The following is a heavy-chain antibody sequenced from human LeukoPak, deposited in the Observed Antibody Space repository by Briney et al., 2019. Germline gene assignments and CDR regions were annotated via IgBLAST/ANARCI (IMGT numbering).Heavy chain of an antibody. D-gene: IGHD2-8*02. J-gene: IGHJ4*02. CDR3: ARGFRSGYWRGYYFDY. V-gene: IGHV3-21*01. CDR2: ISSSSSYI. Sequence: GGSLRLSCAASGFTSSSDSMNWLRQAPGKGLEWVSSISSSSSYIYYADSVKGRFTISRDNAKNSLYLQMNSLGAEDTAVYYCARGFRSGYWRGYYFDYWGQGTLVTVSS. CDR1: GFTSSSDS.